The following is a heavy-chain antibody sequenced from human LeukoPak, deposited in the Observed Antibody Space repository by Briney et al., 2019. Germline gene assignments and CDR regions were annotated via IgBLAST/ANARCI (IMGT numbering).Heavy chain of an antibody. V-gene: IGHV3-23*01. J-gene: IGHJ6*02. D-gene: IGHD6-13*01. CDR1: GFTFSSYA. CDR2: ISGSGRST. Sequence: GGSPRLSCAASGFTFSSYAMSWVRQAPGKGLEWVSAISGSGRSTYYADSVKGRFTISRDTSKNTLYLQMNSLRAEDTAVYYCAKDPKGIAAAAYYYYGMDVWGQGTTVTVSS. CDR3: AKDPKGIAAAAYYYYGMDV.